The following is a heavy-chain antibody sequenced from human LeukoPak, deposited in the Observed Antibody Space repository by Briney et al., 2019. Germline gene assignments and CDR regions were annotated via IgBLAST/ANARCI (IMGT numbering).Heavy chain of an antibody. CDR3: AKGTDS. CDR2: ISGNGGRTYYADSVKGP. V-gene: IGHV3-23*01. Sequence: TGGSLRLSCAASGFTFSSYAMSWGRQAPGKGLEWVSVISGNGGRTYYADSVKGPYYADSVKGRFTISRDNSKNTLFLQMNSLRAEDTAVYYCAKGTDSWGQGTLVTVSS. J-gene: IGHJ4*02. CDR1: GFTFSSYA.